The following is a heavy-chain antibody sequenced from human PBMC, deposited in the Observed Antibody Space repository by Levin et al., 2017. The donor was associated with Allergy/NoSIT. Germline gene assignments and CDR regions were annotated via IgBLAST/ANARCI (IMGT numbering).Heavy chain of an antibody. J-gene: IGHJ4*02. D-gene: IGHD2-15*01. CDR1: GYTFTSYG. CDR3: ARDRLRGKPSGGSIDY. Sequence: ASVKVSCKASGYTFTSYGISWVRQAPGQGLEWMGWISAYNGNTNYAQKLQGRVTMTTDTSTSTAYMELRSLRSDDTAVYYCARDRLRGKPSGGSIDYWGQGTLVTVSS. V-gene: IGHV1-18*01. CDR2: ISAYNGNT.